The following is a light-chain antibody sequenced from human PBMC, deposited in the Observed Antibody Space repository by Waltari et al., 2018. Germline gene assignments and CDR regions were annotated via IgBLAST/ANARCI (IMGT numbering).Light chain of an antibody. Sequence: SYEVTQPPSVSVSPGQAASITCSGDKLGEKYVSWYQQKPGQSPVLVLYQDNRRPSGHPEPLSRSNSNSGNTATLTISGTQAMDEADYHCQAWDGSTLIFGGGTKLTVL. CDR1: KLGEKY. V-gene: IGLV3-1*01. CDR3: QAWDGSTLI. CDR2: QDN. J-gene: IGLJ2*01.